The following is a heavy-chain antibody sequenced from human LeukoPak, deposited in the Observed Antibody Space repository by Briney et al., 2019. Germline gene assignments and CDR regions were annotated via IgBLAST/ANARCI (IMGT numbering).Heavy chain of an antibody. D-gene: IGHD2-21*02. CDR2: IYYSGST. J-gene: IGHJ4*02. Sequence: PSETLSLTCTVSGGSISSYYWSWIRQPPGKGLEWIGYIYYSGSTNYNPSLKSRVTISVDTSKNQFSLKLSSVTAADTAVYYCAGRTAYCGGDCSTYYFDYWGQGTLVTVSS. CDR3: AGRTAYCGGDCSTYYFDY. CDR1: GGSISSYY. V-gene: IGHV4-59*08.